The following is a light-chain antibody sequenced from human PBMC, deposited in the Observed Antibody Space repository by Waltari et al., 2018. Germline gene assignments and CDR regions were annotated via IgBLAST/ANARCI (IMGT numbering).Light chain of an antibody. V-gene: IGLV4-69*01. CDR3: QTWATGVGI. Sequence: QVVLTQSPSASASLGASVKLTCTLSWGHSSYSIPWHQQRPGKAPRYLMKINSDGGHTKGDGVPDRFSGSTSGADRYLIISSLQSDDEADYYCQTWATGVGIFGGGTRLTVL. CDR2: INSDGGH. J-gene: IGLJ2*01. CDR1: WGHSSYS.